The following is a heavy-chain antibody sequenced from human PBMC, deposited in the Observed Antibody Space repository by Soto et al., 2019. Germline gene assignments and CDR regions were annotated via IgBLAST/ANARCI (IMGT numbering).Heavy chain of an antibody. Sequence: SETLSLTCTVSGGSISSSRYYWGWIRQPPGNGLEWIGSIHYSGSTYYNPSLKSRVTIYVDTSKNQFSLKLSSVTAADTAVYYCARGYSYGVDYWGQGTLVTVSS. CDR2: IHYSGST. D-gene: IGHD5-18*01. V-gene: IGHV4-39*01. CDR3: ARGYSYGVDY. CDR1: GGSISSSRYY. J-gene: IGHJ4*02.